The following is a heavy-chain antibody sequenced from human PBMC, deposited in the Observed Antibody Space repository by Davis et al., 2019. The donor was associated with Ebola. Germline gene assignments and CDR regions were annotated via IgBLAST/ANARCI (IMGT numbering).Heavy chain of an antibody. CDR3: ARLERGVGY. CDR2: INHSGST. J-gene: IGHJ4*02. Sequence: ESLKISCAACGFTFSSHGMNWIRQPPGKGLEWIGEINHSGSTNYNPSLKSRVTISVDTSKNQFSLKLSSVTAADTAVYYCARLERGVGYWGQGTLVTVSS. V-gene: IGHV4-34*01. CDR1: GFTFSSHG. D-gene: IGHD2-15*01.